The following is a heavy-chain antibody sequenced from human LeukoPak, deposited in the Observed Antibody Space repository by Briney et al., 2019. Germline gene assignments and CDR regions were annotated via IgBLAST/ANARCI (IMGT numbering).Heavy chain of an antibody. J-gene: IGHJ4*02. V-gene: IGHV4-59*08. CDR3: ARSGRWSSVDY. Sequence: SETLSLTCTVSGGSISSYYWSWIRQPPGKGLEWIGYIYYSGSTNYNPSLKSRVTISVDTSKNQFSLKLSSVTAVDTAVYYCARSGRWSSVDYWGQGTLVTVSS. D-gene: IGHD4-23*01. CDR2: IYYSGST. CDR1: GGSISSYY.